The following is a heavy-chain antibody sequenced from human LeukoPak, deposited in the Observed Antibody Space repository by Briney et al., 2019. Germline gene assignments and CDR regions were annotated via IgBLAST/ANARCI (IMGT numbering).Heavy chain of an antibody. CDR1: GFTFSSYA. V-gene: IGHV3-7*01. Sequence: GGSLRLSCAASGFTFSSYAMSWVRQAPGKGLEWVANINQDGSERNYVDSVKGRFTISRGNAKSSVFLQMNSLGAEDTAVYYCATHSDWRFDYWGQGTLVSVSS. J-gene: IGHJ4*02. CDR3: ATHSDWRFDY. D-gene: IGHD6-19*01. CDR2: INQDGSER.